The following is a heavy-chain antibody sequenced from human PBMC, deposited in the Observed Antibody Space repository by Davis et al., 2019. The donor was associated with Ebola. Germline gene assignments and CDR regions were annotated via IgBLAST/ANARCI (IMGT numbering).Heavy chain of an antibody. Sequence: GGSLRLSCAASGFTFSSYGMHWVRQAPGKGLEWVAVIWYDGSNKYYADSVKGRFTISRDNSKNTLYLQMNSLRAEDTAVYYCARSAGYSSGWYPTWGQGTLVTVSS. V-gene: IGHV3-33*01. CDR3: ARSAGYSSGWYPT. CDR2: IWYDGSNK. D-gene: IGHD6-19*01. CDR1: GFTFSSYG. J-gene: IGHJ5*02.